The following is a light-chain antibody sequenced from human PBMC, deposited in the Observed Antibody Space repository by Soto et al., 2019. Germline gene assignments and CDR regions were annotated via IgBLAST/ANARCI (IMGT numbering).Light chain of an antibody. Sequence: EIVLTQSPGTLSLSTGERATLSCRASQNVDTNYLAWYQQKPGQAPRLLMYAASSRAAGIPDRFSGSGSGTDFTLTISRLEPEDFAVYYCQQHGSWGITFGPGTKVDIK. CDR2: AAS. V-gene: IGKV3-20*01. J-gene: IGKJ3*01. CDR1: QNVDTNY. CDR3: QQHGSWGIT.